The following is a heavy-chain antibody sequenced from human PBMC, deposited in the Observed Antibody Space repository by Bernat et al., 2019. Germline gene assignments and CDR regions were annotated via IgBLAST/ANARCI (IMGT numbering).Heavy chain of an antibody. D-gene: IGHD4-4*01. V-gene: IGHV3-64D*06. J-gene: IGHJ4*02. CDR3: VKDGLGYSNNGKYYFDY. Sequence: EVQLVESGGGLVQPGGSLRLSCSASGFTFSRSPMHWVRQAPGKGLEYVSTISNEGGSTHYVDPVKGRFTISRDNSKNTLYLQLSSLRVEDTAVYYCVKDGLGYSNNGKYYFDYWGQGTLVTVSS. CDR2: ISNEGGST. CDR1: GFTFSRSP.